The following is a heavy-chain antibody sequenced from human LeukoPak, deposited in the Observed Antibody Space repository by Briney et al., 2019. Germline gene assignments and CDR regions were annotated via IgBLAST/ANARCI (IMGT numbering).Heavy chain of an antibody. V-gene: IGHV4-59*01. Sequence: SETLSLTCTVSGGSISSYYWSWVRQPPGKGLEWMGYIYYSGSTNYNPSLKSRVTISVDTSKNQFSLKLSSVTAADTAVYYCARYTADLEYYFDYWGQGTLVTVSS. CDR2: IYYSGST. D-gene: IGHD5-18*01. CDR1: GGSISSYY. CDR3: ARYTADLEYYFDY. J-gene: IGHJ4*02.